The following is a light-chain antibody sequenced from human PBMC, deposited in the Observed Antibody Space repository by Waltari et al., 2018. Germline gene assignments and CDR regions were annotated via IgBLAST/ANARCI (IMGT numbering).Light chain of an antibody. CDR2: SAS. CDR1: QAITNY. J-gene: IGKJ3*01. V-gene: IGKV1-27*01. Sequence: DIQMTQSPSFLSASVGDRVTITCRASQAITNYLAWYQQRPGKIPRLLIFSASPLQSGVPSRFSGGGSGQDFTLTITNFQPGDVATYYCQNYASAPLTFGPGTKVDIK. CDR3: QNYASAPLT.